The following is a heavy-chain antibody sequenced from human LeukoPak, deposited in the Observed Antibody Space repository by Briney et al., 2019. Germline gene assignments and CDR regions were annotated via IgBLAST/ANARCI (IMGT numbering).Heavy chain of an antibody. CDR3: ARDLNIYDSSGYPRV. J-gene: IGHJ6*02. D-gene: IGHD3-22*01. V-gene: IGHV3-48*02. Sequence: PGGSLRLSCAASGFTFSSYSMNWVRQAPGKGLEWVSYISSSSTIYYADSVKGRFTISRDNAKNSLYLQMNSLRDEDTAVYYCARDLNIYDSSGYPRVWGQGTTVTVSS. CDR2: ISSSSTI. CDR1: GFTFSSYS.